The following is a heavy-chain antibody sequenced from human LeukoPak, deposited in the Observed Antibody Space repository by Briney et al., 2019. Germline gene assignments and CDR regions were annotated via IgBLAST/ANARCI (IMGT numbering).Heavy chain of an antibody. V-gene: IGHV4-59*08. CDR1: GDSISTYY. D-gene: IGHD6-19*01. Sequence: KTSETLSLTCTVSGDSISTYYWSWIRQPPGRGLEWIGYVYYSGSANFSPSLESRLTILVDTSKNQFSLKLRSVTAADTAVYYCARARGAVAGYFDYWGQGTLVTVSS. J-gene: IGHJ4*02. CDR2: VYYSGSA. CDR3: ARARGAVAGYFDY.